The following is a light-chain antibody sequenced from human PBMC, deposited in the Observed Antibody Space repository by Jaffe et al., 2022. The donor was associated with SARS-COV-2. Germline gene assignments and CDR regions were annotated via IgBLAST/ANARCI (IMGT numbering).Light chain of an antibody. V-gene: IGKV1-6*01. CDR3: LQVYNYPWT. Sequence: AIQLTQSPSSLSASVGDRVTITCRASQGIRKDLGWYQQKPGAAPKLLISDATGLQGGVPSRFSGSGSGTDFALTISSLQPEDFATYYCLQVYNYPWTFGQGTKVEVK. CDR2: DAT. J-gene: IGKJ1*01. CDR1: QGIRKD.